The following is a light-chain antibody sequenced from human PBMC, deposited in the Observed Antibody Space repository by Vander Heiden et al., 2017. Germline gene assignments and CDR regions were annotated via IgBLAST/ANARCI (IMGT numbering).Light chain of an antibody. J-gene: IGKJ4*01. Sequence: AIQMTQSPSSLSASVGDRVTISCRASQDIRNLLHWYQQRPGKAPNLLIFASANLRSGVPSRFSGSGSGTDFTLTISSLQPEDFATYYCLQDYTYPQLTFGGGTKVEI. CDR1: QDIRNL. CDR3: LQDYTYPQLT. CDR2: ASA. V-gene: IGKV1-6*01.